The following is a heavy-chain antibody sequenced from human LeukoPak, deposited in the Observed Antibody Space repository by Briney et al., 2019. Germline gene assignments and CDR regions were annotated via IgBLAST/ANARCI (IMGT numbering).Heavy chain of an antibody. Sequence: SETLSLTCTVSGGSISSSSYYWGWIRQPPGKGLEWIGSIYYSGSTCYNPSLKSRVTISVDTSKNQFSLKLSSVTAADTAVYYCARSGGLWLLTYYFDYWGQGTLVTVSS. V-gene: IGHV4-39*07. CDR2: IYYSGST. J-gene: IGHJ4*02. CDR3: ARSGGLWLLTYYFDY. CDR1: GGSISSSSYY. D-gene: IGHD3-22*01.